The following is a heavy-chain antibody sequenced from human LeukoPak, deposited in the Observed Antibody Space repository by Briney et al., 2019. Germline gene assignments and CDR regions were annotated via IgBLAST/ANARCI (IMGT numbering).Heavy chain of an antibody. Sequence: SGTLSLTCAAAGGSFSGYYWSWIRQPPGKGLEWIGEINHSGSTNYNPSLKSRVTISVDTSKNPFSLKLSSVTAADTAVYYCAIARSGWLRYYFDYWGKGTLVTVSS. CDR3: AIARSGWLRYYFDY. D-gene: IGHD6-19*01. V-gene: IGHV4-34*01. J-gene: IGHJ4*02. CDR1: GGSFSGYY. CDR2: INHSGST.